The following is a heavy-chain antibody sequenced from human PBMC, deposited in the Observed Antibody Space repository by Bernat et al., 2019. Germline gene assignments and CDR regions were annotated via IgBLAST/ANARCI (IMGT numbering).Heavy chain of an antibody. CDR1: GFTFSSYA. J-gene: IGHJ6*02. V-gene: IGHV3-64*01. CDR3: ARDHIRTIAARRDYYYYYGMDV. Sequence: VQLVESGGGLVQPGGSLRLSCAASGFTFSSYAMHWVRQAPGKGLEYVSAISSNGGSTYYANSVKGRFTISRDNSKNTLYLQMGSLRAEDMAVYYCARDHIRTIAARRDYYYYYGMDVWGQGTTVTVSS. D-gene: IGHD6-6*01. CDR2: ISSNGGST.